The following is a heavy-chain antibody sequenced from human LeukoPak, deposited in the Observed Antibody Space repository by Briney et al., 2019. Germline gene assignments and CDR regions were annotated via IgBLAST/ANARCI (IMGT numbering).Heavy chain of an antibody. D-gene: IGHD2-15*01. CDR2: INPNSGGT. V-gene: IGHV1-2*04. J-gene: IGHJ4*02. Sequence: ASVKVSCKASGYTFTCYYMHWVRQAPGQGLEWMGWINPNSGGTNYAQKFQGWVTMTRDTSISTAYMELSRLRSDDTAVYYCARGVGGSYIDVHEDYFDYWGQGTLVTVSS. CDR1: GYTFTCYY. CDR3: ARGVGGSYIDVHEDYFDY.